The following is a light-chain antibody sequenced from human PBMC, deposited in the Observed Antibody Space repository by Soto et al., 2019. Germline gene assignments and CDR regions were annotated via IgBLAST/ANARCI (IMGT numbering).Light chain of an antibody. V-gene: IGLV2-14*01. CDR1: SSDVGGYKY. CDR3: SSYTSSSTLVV. Sequence: QSVLTQPAFVSGSPGQSITISCTGTSSDVGGYKYVSWYQQHPGKAPKLMIYDVSNRPSGVSNRFSGSKSGNTASLTISGLQAEDEADYYCSSYTSSSTLVVFGGGTKLTVL. J-gene: IGLJ2*01. CDR2: DVS.